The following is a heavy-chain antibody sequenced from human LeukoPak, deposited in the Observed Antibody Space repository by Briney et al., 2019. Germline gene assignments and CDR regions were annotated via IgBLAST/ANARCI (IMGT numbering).Heavy chain of an antibody. CDR3: AGGYSGSYYDQYYFDY. J-gene: IGHJ4*02. Sequence: SETLSLTCTVSGGSISCYYWSWIRQPPGKGLEWIGYIYYSGSTNYNPSLKSRVTISVDTSKNQFSLKLSSVTAADTAVYYCAGGYSGSYYDQYYFDYWGQGTLVTVSS. CDR2: IYYSGST. V-gene: IGHV4-59*01. D-gene: IGHD1-26*01. CDR1: GGSISCYY.